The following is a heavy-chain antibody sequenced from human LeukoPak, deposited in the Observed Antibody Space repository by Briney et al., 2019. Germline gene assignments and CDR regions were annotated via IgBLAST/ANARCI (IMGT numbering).Heavy chain of an antibody. J-gene: IGHJ6*03. D-gene: IGHD6-6*01. V-gene: IGHV3-48*01. Sequence: GGSLRLSCAASGFTFSSYAMNWVRQAPGKGLEWVSYISSSSSTIYYADSVKGRFTISRDNAKNSLYLQMNSLRAEDTAVYYCARSLSSSAESIHYYYYMDVWGKGTTVTVSS. CDR3: ARSLSSSAESIHYYYYMDV. CDR2: ISSSSSTI. CDR1: GFTFSSYA.